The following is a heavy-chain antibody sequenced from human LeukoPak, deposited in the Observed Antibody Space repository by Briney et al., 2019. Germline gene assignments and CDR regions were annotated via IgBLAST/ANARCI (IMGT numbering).Heavy chain of an antibody. J-gene: IGHJ5*02. Sequence: GSSVKVSCKASGGTFSSYAISWVRQATGQGLEWMGWMNPNSGNTGYAQKFQGRVTITRNTSISTAYMELSSLRSEDTAVYYCARVVVVAATGENWFDPWGQGTLVTVSS. CDR2: MNPNSGNT. V-gene: IGHV1-8*03. CDR3: ARVVVVAATGENWFDP. D-gene: IGHD2-15*01. CDR1: GGTFSSYA.